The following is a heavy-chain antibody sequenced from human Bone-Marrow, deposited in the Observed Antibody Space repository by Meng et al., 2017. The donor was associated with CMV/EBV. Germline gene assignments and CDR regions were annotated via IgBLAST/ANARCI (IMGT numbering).Heavy chain of an antibody. CDR1: GFTFSSYW. J-gene: IGHJ2*01. V-gene: IGHV3-74*01. Sequence: GESLKISWAASGFTFSSYWMSWVRQAPGKGPVWVSRINSDGSSTSYADSVKGRFTISRDNAKNTLYLQMNSLRAEDTAVYYCASVFWGGPNFDLWGRGTLVTVSS. D-gene: IGHD3-16*01. CDR2: INSDGSST. CDR3: ASVFWGGPNFDL.